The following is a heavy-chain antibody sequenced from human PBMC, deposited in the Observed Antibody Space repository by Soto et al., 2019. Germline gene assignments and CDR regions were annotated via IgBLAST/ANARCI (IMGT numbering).Heavy chain of an antibody. Sequence: SETLSLTCAVYGGSFSGYYWSWIRQPPGKGLEWIGEINHSGSTNYNPSLKSRVTISVDTSKNQFSLKLSSVTAADTAVYYCARVRFLGFWRGLMPFDYWGQGTLVTVSS. D-gene: IGHD3-3*01. CDR2: INHSGST. V-gene: IGHV4-34*01. J-gene: IGHJ4*02. CDR1: GGSFSGYY. CDR3: ARVRFLGFWRGLMPFDY.